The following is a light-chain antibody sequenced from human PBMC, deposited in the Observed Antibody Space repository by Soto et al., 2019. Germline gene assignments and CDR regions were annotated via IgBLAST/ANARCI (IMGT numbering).Light chain of an antibody. CDR1: QSVSSSY. CDR2: GAS. V-gene: IGKV3-20*01. CDR3: QQYGSSFT. J-gene: IGKJ5*01. Sequence: EIVLTQSPGTLSLSPGERATLSCRASQSVSSSYLAWYQQKPGQAPRLLIYGASSRATGIPDRFSGSGSGTDFTLTISRLEPEDFAVYYCQQYGSSFTCGQGTRWRL.